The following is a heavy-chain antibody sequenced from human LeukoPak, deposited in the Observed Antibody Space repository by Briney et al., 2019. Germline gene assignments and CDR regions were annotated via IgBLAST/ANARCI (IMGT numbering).Heavy chain of an antibody. J-gene: IGHJ4*02. V-gene: IGHV1-2*06. CDR3: ARVYVWGSYRQIDY. CDR2: INPNSGGT. D-gene: IGHD3-16*02. CDR1: GYTFTGYY. Sequence: ASVKVSCKASGYTFTGYYMHWVRQAPGQGLEWMGRINPNSGGTNYARKFQGRVTMTRDTSISTAYMELSRLRSDDTAVYYCARVYVWGSYRQIDYWGQGTLVTVSS.